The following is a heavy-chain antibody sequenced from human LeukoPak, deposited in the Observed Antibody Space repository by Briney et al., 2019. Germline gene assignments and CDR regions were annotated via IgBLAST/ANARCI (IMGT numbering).Heavy chain of an antibody. V-gene: IGHV4-59*01. CDR2: IYYSGSA. CDR3: ARDRGYCSGGSCYPHDAFDI. Sequence: SETLSLTCAVYGGSFSGYYWSWIRQPPGKGLEWIGYIYYSGSANYNPSLKSRVTISVDTSKNQFSLKLSSVTAADAAVYYCARDRGYCSGGSCYPHDAFDIWGQGTMVTVSS. J-gene: IGHJ3*02. D-gene: IGHD2-15*01. CDR1: GGSFSGYY.